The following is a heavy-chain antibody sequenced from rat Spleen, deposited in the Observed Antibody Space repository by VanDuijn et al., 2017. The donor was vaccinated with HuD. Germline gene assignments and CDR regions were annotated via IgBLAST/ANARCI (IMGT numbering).Heavy chain of an antibody. V-gene: IGHV2-30*01. CDR3: ARPSPNYGGSFDY. CDR1: GFSLTSYN. D-gene: IGHD1-11*01. CDR2: MWTGGST. J-gene: IGHJ2*01. Sequence: QVQLRESGPGLVQPSQTLSLTCTVSGFSLTSYNVHWLRQSAGKGLEWMGIMWTGGSTDYNSALKSRLSISRDTSKSQVFLKMNSLQTEDTATYYCARPSPNYGGSFDYWGQGVMVTVSS.